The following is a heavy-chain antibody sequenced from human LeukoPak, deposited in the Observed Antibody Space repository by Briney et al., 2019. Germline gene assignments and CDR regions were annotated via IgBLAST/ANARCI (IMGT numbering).Heavy chain of an antibody. CDR1: GYTFTSYD. Sequence: ASVKVSCKASGYTFTSYDINWVRQATGQGLEWMGWMNPNSGNTGYAQKFQGRVTMTRNTSISTAYMELSSLRSEDTAVYYCAREPTYYYDSSGYPDAFDIWGQGTMVTVSS. CDR3: AREPTYYYDSSGYPDAFDI. D-gene: IGHD3-22*01. CDR2: MNPNSGNT. J-gene: IGHJ3*02. V-gene: IGHV1-8*01.